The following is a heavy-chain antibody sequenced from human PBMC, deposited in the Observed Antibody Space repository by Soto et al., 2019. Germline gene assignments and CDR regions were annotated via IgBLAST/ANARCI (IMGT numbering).Heavy chain of an antibody. J-gene: IGHJ4*02. Sequence: QVQLVESGGGVVQPGRSLRLSCAASGFTFSSYGMHWVRQAPGKGLEWVAVISYDGSNKYYADSVKGRFTISRDNSKNTLYLQMNSLRAEDTAVYYCARGPNWNYVYFDYWGQGTLVTVSS. V-gene: IGHV3-30*03. D-gene: IGHD1-7*01. CDR2: ISYDGSNK. CDR1: GFTFSSYG. CDR3: ARGPNWNYVYFDY.